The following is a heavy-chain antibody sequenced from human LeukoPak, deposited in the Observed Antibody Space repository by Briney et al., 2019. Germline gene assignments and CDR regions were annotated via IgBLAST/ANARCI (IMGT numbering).Heavy chain of an antibody. D-gene: IGHD3-22*01. Sequence: GGSLRLSCAASGFTFSSYSMTWVRQAPGKGLEWVSYISSSSSTIYYADSVKGRFTISRDNSKNTLYLQMNSLRAEDTALYYCAKDMEYYDSSGYDYWGQGTLVTVSS. CDR3: AKDMEYYDSSGYDY. J-gene: IGHJ4*02. CDR1: GFTFSSYS. CDR2: ISSSSSTI. V-gene: IGHV3-48*01.